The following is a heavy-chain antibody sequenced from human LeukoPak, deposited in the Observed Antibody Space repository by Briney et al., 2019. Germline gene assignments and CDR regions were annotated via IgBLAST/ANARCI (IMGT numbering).Heavy chain of an antibody. CDR3: AKYGPQDSGSSHFDY. J-gene: IGHJ4*02. CDR2: IRDSGSST. V-gene: IGHV3-23*01. D-gene: IGHD1-26*01. CDR1: GFTVSSNY. Sequence: GGSLRLSCAASGFTVSSNYMSWVRQAPGKGLEWVSAIRDSGSSTHYADSVKGRFTTSGDNSKNTLFLQMNSLRAEDTAIYYCAKYGPQDSGSSHFDYWGQGALVTASS.